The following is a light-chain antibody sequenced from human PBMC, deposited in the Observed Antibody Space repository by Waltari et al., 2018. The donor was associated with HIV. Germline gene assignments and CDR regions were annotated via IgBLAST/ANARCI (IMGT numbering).Light chain of an antibody. CDR2: GAS. Sequence: EIVLTHSPCSLSLSPGERAPLSCRASQSVSSSHLAWYQQTPGLPPRLLIYGASSRATGIPDRFGGSGSGTDFTLTISRLEPEDFAVYYCQQYGTSPYTFGQGTKLEIK. J-gene: IGKJ2*01. V-gene: IGKV3-20*01. CDR1: QSVSSSH. CDR3: QQYGTSPYT.